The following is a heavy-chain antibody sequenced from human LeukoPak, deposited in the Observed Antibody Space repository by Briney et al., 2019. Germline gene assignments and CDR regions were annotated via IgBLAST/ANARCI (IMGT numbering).Heavy chain of an antibody. J-gene: IGHJ4*02. D-gene: IGHD6-19*01. V-gene: IGHV3-23*01. Sequence: GGSLRLSCAASGFTFSSYAMSWVRQAPGKGLEWVSAISGSGGGTYYADSVKGRFIISRDISKNTLYLKMNSLRAEDTAVYYCAKTAYSSGWYPDYWGQGTLVTVSS. CDR1: GFTFSSYA. CDR2: ISGSGGGT. CDR3: AKTAYSSGWYPDY.